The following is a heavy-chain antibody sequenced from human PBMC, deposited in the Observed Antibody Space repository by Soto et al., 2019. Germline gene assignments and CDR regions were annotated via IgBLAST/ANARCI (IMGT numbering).Heavy chain of an antibody. V-gene: IGHV1-18*01. J-gene: IGHJ4*02. CDR2: ISAYNGNT. Sequence: QVQLVQSGAEVKKPGASVKVSCKASGYTFTSYGISWVRQAPGQGLEWMGWISAYNGNTNYAQKLQGRVTMPTDTSTSTAYKELRSLRSDHTAVYYCAISRGQRGYSYGGGYWGQGTLVTVSS. CDR3: AISRGQRGYSYGGGY. CDR1: GYTFTSYG. D-gene: IGHD5-18*01.